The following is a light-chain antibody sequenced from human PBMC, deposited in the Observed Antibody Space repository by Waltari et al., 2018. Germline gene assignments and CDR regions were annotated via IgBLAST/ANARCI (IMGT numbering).Light chain of an antibody. CDR1: QDIRSY. CDR3: QNYFTYPLT. V-gene: IGKV1-8*01. J-gene: IGKJ1*01. CDR2: AAS. Sequence: AVRLTQSPSSFSASTGDRVPIPCRASQDIRSYLAWYQQKPGKAPKLLIYAASTLQSGVPSRFSGSGSGTDFTLTISGLQSEDFATYYCQNYFTYPLTFGQGTKVEIK.